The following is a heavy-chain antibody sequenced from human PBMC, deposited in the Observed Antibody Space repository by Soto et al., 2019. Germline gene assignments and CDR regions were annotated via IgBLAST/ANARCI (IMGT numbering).Heavy chain of an antibody. CDR1: GFTFSSYA. D-gene: IGHD2-8*01. V-gene: IGHV3-30-3*01. Sequence: QVQLVESGGGVVQPGRSLRLSCAASGFTFSSYAMHWVRQAPGKGLEWVAVISYDGSNKYYADSVKGRFTISRDNSKNTPDLQMNSLRAEDTAVYYCARGVIHCTNGVCDVREGAFDIWGQGTMVTVSS. CDR2: ISYDGSNK. CDR3: ARGVIHCTNGVCDVREGAFDI. J-gene: IGHJ3*02.